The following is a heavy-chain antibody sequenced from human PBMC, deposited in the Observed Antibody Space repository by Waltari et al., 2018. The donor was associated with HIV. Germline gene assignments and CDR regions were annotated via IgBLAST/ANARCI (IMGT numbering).Heavy chain of an antibody. Sequence: QLQLQESGPGLVKPSETLSLTCTVSGGSISSSSYYWGWIRQPPGKGLEWIGSIYYSGSTYYNPSLKSRVTISVDTSKNQFSLKLSSVTAADTAVYYCAREGHNWNVRSEDWFDPWGQGTLVTVSS. D-gene: IGHD1-20*01. CDR1: GGSISSSSYY. CDR3: AREGHNWNVRSEDWFDP. V-gene: IGHV4-39*07. CDR2: IYYSGST. J-gene: IGHJ5*02.